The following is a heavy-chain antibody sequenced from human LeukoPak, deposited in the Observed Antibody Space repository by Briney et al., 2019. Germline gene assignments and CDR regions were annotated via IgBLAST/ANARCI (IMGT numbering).Heavy chain of an antibody. CDR3: ARDPSFGEYSYGLDY. CDR1: GGSISSSSYY. J-gene: IGHJ4*02. CDR2: IYYSGST. Sequence: PSETLSLTCTVSGGSISSSSYYWGWIRQPPGKGLEWIGSIYYSGSTYYNPSLKSRVTISVDTSKNQFSLKLSSVTAADTAVYYCARDPSFGEYSYGLDYWGQGTLVTVSS. V-gene: IGHV4-39*07. D-gene: IGHD5-18*01.